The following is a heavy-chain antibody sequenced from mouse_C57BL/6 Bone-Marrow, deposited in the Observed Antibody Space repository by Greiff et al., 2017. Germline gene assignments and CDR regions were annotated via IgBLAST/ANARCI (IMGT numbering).Heavy chain of an antibody. Sequence: EVKLMESGGGLVQPGGSLSLSCAASGFTFTDYYMSWVRQPPGKALEWVGFLRNKANGYKTEYSVSVKGRFTISRDNSQSILYLQMKDLRAEDSATYYCARSHCYLLYFDVGGTGTTVTVSS. J-gene: IGHJ1*03. D-gene: IGHD5-1*01. CDR3: ARSHCYLLYFDV. V-gene: IGHV7-3*01. CDR1: GFTFTDYY. CDR2: LRNKANGYKT.